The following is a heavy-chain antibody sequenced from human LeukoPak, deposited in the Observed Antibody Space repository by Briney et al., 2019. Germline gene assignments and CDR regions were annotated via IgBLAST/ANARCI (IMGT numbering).Heavy chain of an antibody. CDR1: GYSCTSYG. CDR2: VSAYNGNT. Sequence: ASVKVSCKGSGYSCTSYGISWVRQAPGQGLEWMGWVSAYNGNTDYAQKFQGRVTMTTDTSTTTAYMELRSLTSDDTAVYYCARGPLSGSYGDYWGQGTLVTVSS. D-gene: IGHD1-26*01. V-gene: IGHV1-18*01. CDR3: ARGPLSGSYGDY. J-gene: IGHJ4*02.